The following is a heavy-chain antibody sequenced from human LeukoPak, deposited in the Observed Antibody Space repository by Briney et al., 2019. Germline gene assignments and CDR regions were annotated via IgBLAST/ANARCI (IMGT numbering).Heavy chain of an antibody. CDR1: GGSISSYY. J-gene: IGHJ4*02. CDR3: ARLKDVVVIDY. V-gene: IGHV4-59*08. CDR2: VHYTGDT. D-gene: IGHD3-22*01. Sequence: SETLSLTCTVSGGSISSYYWSWIRQPPGKGLEWIGYVHYTGDTRYNPSLRSRVTISVDTSKNQFSLKLSSVTAADTAVYYCARLKDVVVIDYWGQGTLVTVSS.